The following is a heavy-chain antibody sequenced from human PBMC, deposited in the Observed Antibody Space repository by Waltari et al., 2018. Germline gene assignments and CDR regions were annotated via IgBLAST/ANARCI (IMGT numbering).Heavy chain of an antibody. D-gene: IGHD6-6*01. J-gene: IGHJ6*02. CDR1: CCILTPYS. V-gene: IGHV3-23*05. CDR2: FNFSGSNT. CDR3: AKSLKPDRLRFGMDV. Sequence: EVQLLESGGTLLQPGGSLRLSCALPCCILTPYSMRWGRQAPGKGLEWISGFNFSGSNTYYADSVKGRFTISRDNYKNTLDLQMNSLRAEDTAVYYCAKSLKPDRLRFGMDVWGQGTAVTVSS.